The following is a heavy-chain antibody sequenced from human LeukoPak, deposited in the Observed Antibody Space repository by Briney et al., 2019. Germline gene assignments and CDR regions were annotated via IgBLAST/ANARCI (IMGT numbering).Heavy chain of an antibody. Sequence: GGSLRLSCAASGFTVSSSYISWVRQPPGKGLEWVSVIYSGGSTYYADSVKGRFTISRDNSKNTLYLQMNSLRAEDTAVYYCARDSPTGPSFDYWGQGTLVTVSS. CDR3: ARDSPTGPSFDY. D-gene: IGHD1-1*01. J-gene: IGHJ4*02. CDR2: IYSGGST. CDR1: GFTVSSSY. V-gene: IGHV3-53*01.